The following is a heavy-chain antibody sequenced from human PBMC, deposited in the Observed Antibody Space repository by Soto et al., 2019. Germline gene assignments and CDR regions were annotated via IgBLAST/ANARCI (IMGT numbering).Heavy chain of an antibody. V-gene: IGHV4-30-2*01. CDR1: GGSFSVGGYS. D-gene: IGHD3-22*01. J-gene: IGHJ4*02. CDR2: ISNSGNA. CDR3: ARALTRHYYESSGYYLHY. Sequence: QLQLQESGTGLVKLSQTLSLPCAVSGGSFSVGGYSWSWIRQQPGKGLEWIWYISNSGNAYYNPSHKSRVSISVDKSKNQFSLKLSPVTAVGTAVNYCARALTRHYYESSGYYLHYWGQGTLVTVSS.